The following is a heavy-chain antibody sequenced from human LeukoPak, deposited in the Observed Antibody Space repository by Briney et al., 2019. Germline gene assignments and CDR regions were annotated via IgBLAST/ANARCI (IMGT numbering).Heavy chain of an antibody. CDR3: ARGGAMATYYYYGMDV. CDR2: IYYSGST. V-gene: IGHV4-59*01. D-gene: IGHD3-16*01. CDR1: GGSISSYY. J-gene: IGHJ6*02. Sequence: PSETLSLTCTASGGSISSYYWSWIRQPPGKGLEWIGYIYYSGSTNYNPSLKSRVTISVDKSKNQFSLKLSSVTAADTAVYYCARGGAMATYYYYGMDVWGQGTTVTVSS.